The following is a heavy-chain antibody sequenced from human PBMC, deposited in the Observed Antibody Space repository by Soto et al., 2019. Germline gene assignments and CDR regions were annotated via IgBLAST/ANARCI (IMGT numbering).Heavy chain of an antibody. CDR1: GFTFSSYG. CDR2: IWYDGSNK. J-gene: IGHJ6*03. D-gene: IGHD3-16*01. CDR3: AREEFSDYIWGSYYYMDV. V-gene: IGHV3-33*01. Sequence: GGSLRLSCAASGFTFSSYGMHWVRQAPGKGLEWVAVIWYDGSNKYYADSVKGRFTISRDNSKNTLYLQMNSLRAEDTAVYYCAREEFSDYIWGSYYYMDVWGKGTTVTVSS.